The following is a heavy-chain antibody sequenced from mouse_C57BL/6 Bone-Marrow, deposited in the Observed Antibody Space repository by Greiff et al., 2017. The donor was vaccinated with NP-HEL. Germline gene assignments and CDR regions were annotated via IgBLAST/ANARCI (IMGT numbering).Heavy chain of an antibody. D-gene: IGHD1-1*01. CDR2: IHPGSGNT. Sequence: QVQLQQSGAELVRPGASVKLSCKASGYTFTDYYINWVKQRPGQGLEWIARIHPGSGNTNYNEKFKGKATLTAEKSSSTAYLQLSSLTSAYSAVYCWASGGLASLGYGSTPCFAYWGKGTLVTVSA. J-gene: IGHJ3*01. CDR1: GYTFTDYY. CDR3: ASGGLASLGYGSTPCFAY. V-gene: IGHV1-76*01.